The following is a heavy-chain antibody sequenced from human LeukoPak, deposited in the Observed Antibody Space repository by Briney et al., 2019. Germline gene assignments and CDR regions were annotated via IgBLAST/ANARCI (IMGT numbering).Heavy chain of an antibody. CDR3: ATNPYSSGWPDAFDI. CDR2: ISYDGSNK. V-gene: IGHV3-30*03. D-gene: IGHD6-19*01. Sequence: GRSLRLSCAASGFTFSSYGMHWVRQAPGKGLEWVAVISYDGSNKYYADSVKGRFTISRDNSKNTLYLQMNSLRAEDTAVYYCATNPYSSGWPDAFDIWXQGTMVTVSS. CDR1: GFTFSSYG. J-gene: IGHJ3*02.